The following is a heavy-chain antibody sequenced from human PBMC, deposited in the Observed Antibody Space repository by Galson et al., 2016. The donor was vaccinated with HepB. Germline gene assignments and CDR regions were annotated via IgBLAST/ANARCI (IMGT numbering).Heavy chain of an antibody. CDR3: VRGDYDSSSFVGDQ. D-gene: IGHD3-22*01. V-gene: IGHV3-7*01. CDR1: KITMSKYW. J-gene: IGHJ4*02. CDR2: IKQDESET. Sequence: SLRLSCAAWKITMSKYWMSWVRQAPGEGVEWVANIKQDESETYYVDSVKGRFVISRDNAKNSLFLQMNSLRAEDTAAYYCVRGDYDSSSFVGDQWGQGTLVTVSS.